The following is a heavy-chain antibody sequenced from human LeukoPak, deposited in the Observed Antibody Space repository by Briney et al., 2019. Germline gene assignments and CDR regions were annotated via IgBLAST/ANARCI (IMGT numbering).Heavy chain of an antibody. CDR1: GFSFSNYW. D-gene: IGHD1-14*01. Sequence: GGSLRLSCAASGFSFSNYWMHWVRQAPGKGLVWVSRIDFDGTDTVYADSVKGRFTISRDNAKNTLYLQMNSLKAEDTAVYYCARDGDSTVDFDYWGQGTLVTVS. CDR2: IDFDGTDT. J-gene: IGHJ4*02. CDR3: ARDGDSTVDFDY. V-gene: IGHV3-74*01.